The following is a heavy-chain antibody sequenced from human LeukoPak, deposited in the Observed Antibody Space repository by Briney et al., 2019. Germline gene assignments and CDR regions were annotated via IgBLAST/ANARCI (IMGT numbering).Heavy chain of an antibody. CDR1: RFTFSSYA. D-gene: IGHD3-9*01. V-gene: IGHV3-23*01. Sequence: PGGSLRLSCAASRFTFSSYAMSWVRQAPGKGLEWVSAISGSGGSTYYADSVKGRFTISRDNSQNTPYLQMNSLRAEDTAVYYCAKDRKYYDILTGQGGFDYWGQGTLVTVSS. J-gene: IGHJ4*02. CDR3: AKDRKYYDILTGQGGFDY. CDR2: ISGSGGST.